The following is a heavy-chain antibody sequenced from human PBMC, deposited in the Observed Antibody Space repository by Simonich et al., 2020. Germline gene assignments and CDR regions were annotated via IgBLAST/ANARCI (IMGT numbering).Heavy chain of an antibody. Sequence: EVQLVESGGGLVQPGGSLRLSCAASGFTFSSYWMHWVRQAPGKGVLGCARINGDGSSTSYADSVKGRFTISRDNAKNTLYLQMNILRAEDTAVYYCARNRLDYWGQGTLVTVSS. CDR2: INGDGSST. V-gene: IGHV3-74*01. CDR1: GFTFSSYW. CDR3: ARNRLDY. J-gene: IGHJ4*02.